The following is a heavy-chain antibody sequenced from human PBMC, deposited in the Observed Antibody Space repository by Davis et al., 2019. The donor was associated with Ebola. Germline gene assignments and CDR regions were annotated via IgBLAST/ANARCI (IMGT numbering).Heavy chain of an antibody. CDR1: GGSFRGYF. J-gene: IGHJ5*01. V-gene: IGHV4-34*01. Sequence: MPSETLSLTCGVSGGSFRGYFWTWIRQAPGKGLEWIGELDHSGSTTYNPSLKSRITISLDTSRNQFSLRMYSVTAADTATYFCARASVVISANFDSWSQGTLVRVSP. CDR2: LDHSGST. CDR3: ARASVVISANFDS. D-gene: IGHD2-21*01.